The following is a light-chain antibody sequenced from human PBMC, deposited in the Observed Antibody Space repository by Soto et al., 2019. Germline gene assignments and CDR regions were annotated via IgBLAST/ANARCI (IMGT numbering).Light chain of an antibody. CDR3: SSYTSSSTSDV. Sequence: QSALTQPASVSGSPGQSITISCTGTSSDVGGYNYVSWYQQHPGKAPKLMIYEVSNRPSGVSNRFSGSKSGNTASLTISRLQAEDEADYYCSSYTSSSTSDVFGGGTKLTVL. V-gene: IGLV2-14*01. CDR2: EVS. J-gene: IGLJ3*02. CDR1: SSDVGGYNY.